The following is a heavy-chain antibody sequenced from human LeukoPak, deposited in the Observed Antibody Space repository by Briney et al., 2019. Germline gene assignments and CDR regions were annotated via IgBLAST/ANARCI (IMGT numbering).Heavy chain of an antibody. Sequence: GGSLRLSCAASGFTFSNYGLHWVRQAPGKGLEWVAFIWYDRSNQYYADSVKGRFTISRDNSKNTVYLQMNSLRAEDTSVYYCAKDLWAHSRYDGYAYCSSFDYWGQGTLVTVSS. D-gene: IGHD3-16*01. CDR2: IWYDRSNQ. V-gene: IGHV3-30*02. CDR3: AKDLWAHSRYDGYAYCSSFDY. J-gene: IGHJ4*02. CDR1: GFTFSNYG.